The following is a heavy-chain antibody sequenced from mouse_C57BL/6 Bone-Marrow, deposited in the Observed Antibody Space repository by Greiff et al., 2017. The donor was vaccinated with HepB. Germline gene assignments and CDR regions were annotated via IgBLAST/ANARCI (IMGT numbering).Heavy chain of an antibody. CDR1: GFTFSSYG. Sequence: EVNLVESGGDLVKPGGSLKLSCAASGFTFSSYGMSWVRQTPDKRLEWVATISSGGSYTYYPDSVKGRFTISRDNARNTLYLQMSSLKSEDTAMYYCARGFAYWGQGTLVTVSA. CDR3: ARGFAY. J-gene: IGHJ3*01. CDR2: ISSGGSYT. V-gene: IGHV5-6*01.